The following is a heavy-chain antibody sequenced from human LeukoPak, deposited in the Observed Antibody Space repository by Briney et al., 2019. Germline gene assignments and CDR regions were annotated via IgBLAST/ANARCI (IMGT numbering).Heavy chain of an antibody. V-gene: IGHV3-30*18. CDR3: AKSGIAAAGQRGYFDC. CDR2: ISYDGSDK. Sequence: GGSLRLSCAASGFTFSSYGMEWVRQAPGKGLEWVAVISYDGSDKNYADSVKGRFTISRDNSKNTLYLQMNSLRPEDTAVYYCAKSGIAAAGQRGYFDCWGQGTLVTVSS. J-gene: IGHJ4*02. CDR1: GFTFSSYG. D-gene: IGHD6-13*01.